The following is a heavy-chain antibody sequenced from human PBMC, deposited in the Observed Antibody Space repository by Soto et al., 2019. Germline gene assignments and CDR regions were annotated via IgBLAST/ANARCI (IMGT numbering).Heavy chain of an antibody. D-gene: IGHD3-3*01. CDR2: INVGSGIT. J-gene: IGHJ6*02. CDR3: AKETSIFGGGMDV. V-gene: IGHV1-3*01. Sequence: ASVKVSGKTSGYTFNSYAMHWVRQAPGQGLEWMGWINVGSGITKYSQKLQGRVTITRDTSTSTAYMELSSLRSEDTAVYYCAKETSIFGGGMDVWGQGTTVTVSS. CDR1: GYTFNSYA.